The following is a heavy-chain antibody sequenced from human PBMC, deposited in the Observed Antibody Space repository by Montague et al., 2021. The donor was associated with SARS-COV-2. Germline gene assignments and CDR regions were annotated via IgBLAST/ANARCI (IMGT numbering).Heavy chain of an antibody. CDR2: ISYDGSNK. V-gene: IGHV3-30-3*01. J-gene: IGHJ5*02. D-gene: IGHD3-3*01. Sequence: SLRLSCAASGFTFSSYAMHWVRQAPGKGLEWVAVISYDGSNKYYADSVKGRFTISRDNSKNTLYLQMNGLRAEDTAVYYCARETYDFWCGYYKVCWFDPWGQGTLVTVSS. CDR1: GFTFSSYA. CDR3: ARETYDFWCGYYKVCWFDP.